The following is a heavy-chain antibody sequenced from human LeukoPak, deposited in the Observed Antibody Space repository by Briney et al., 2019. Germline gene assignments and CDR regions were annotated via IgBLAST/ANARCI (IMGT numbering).Heavy chain of an antibody. D-gene: IGHD3-16*01. V-gene: IGHV1-8*03. CDR3: ARVAESTKLRLGELLYYFDY. Sequence: EASVKVSCKASGYTFTSYDINWVRQATGQGLEWMGWMNPNSGNTGYAQKFQGRVTITRNTSISTAYMELSSLRSEDTAVYYCARVAESTKLRLGELLYYFDYWGQGTLVTVSS. J-gene: IGHJ4*02. CDR2: MNPNSGNT. CDR1: GYTFTSYD.